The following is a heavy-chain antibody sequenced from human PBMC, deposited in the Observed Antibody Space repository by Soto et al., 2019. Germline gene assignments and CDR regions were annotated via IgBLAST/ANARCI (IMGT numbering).Heavy chain of an antibody. Sequence: GGSLSRSCAASGFTFSSYGMHWVRQAPGKGLEWVAVISYDGSNKYYADSVKGRFTISRDNSKNTLYLQMNSLRAEDTAVYYCAKDLGGFDYFDYWGQGTLVTVSS. D-gene: IGHD3-16*01. CDR3: AKDLGGFDYFDY. J-gene: IGHJ4*02. V-gene: IGHV3-30*18. CDR1: GFTFSSYG. CDR2: ISYDGSNK.